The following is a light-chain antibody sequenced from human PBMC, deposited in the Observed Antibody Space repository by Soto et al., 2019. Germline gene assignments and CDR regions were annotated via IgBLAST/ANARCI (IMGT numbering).Light chain of an antibody. CDR3: HQYNNWPIP. CDR2: DAS. V-gene: IGKV3-15*01. J-gene: IGKJ5*01. Sequence: EIVMTQSPATLSVSPGERATLSCRASQSVSTNLAWYQQKPGQAPRLLIYDASTRATGLPARFSGSGSGTEFTLTISSLQSEDFGVYYCHQYNNWPIPVGQGTRLEI. CDR1: QSVSTN.